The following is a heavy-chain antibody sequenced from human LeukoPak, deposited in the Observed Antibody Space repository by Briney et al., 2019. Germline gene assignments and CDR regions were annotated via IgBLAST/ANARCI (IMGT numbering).Heavy chain of an antibody. CDR2: IKPDGSDK. Sequence: GGSLRLSCEASGFTFSSHWMSWVRQAPGKGLQWVANIKPDGSDKYYVDSVKGRFTISRDNAKNSLSLQMNSLRAEDTAVYYCAKLPYGAYNHHWGQGTLVTVST. J-gene: IGHJ5*02. V-gene: IGHV3-7*05. D-gene: IGHD4-17*01. CDR3: AKLPYGAYNHH. CDR1: GFTFSSHW.